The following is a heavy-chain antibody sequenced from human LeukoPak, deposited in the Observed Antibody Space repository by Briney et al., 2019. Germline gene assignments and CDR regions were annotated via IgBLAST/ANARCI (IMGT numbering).Heavy chain of an antibody. D-gene: IGHD6-13*01. CDR2: IHNDGSST. CDR1: GFTFSSYS. CDR3: ARGGIGSFDS. Sequence: GGSLRLSCAASGFTFSSYSMNWVRQAPGKGLLWVARIHNDGSSTTYADFVKGRFTISRDNAKNTVSLQMNNLRAEDAAIYYCARGGIGSFDSWGQGTLVTVSP. V-gene: IGHV3-74*01. J-gene: IGHJ4*02.